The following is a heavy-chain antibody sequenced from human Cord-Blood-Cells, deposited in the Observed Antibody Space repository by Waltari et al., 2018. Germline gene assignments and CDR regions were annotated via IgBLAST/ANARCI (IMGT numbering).Heavy chain of an antibody. V-gene: IGHV4-34*01. Sequence: QVQLQQWGAGLLKPSETLSLTCAVYGGSFSGYYWSWIRQPPGKGLEWIGEINHSGSTNSNPSLKSRVTISVDTSKNQFSLKLSSVTAADTAVYYCARAAMVRGVINWGQGTLVTVSS. CDR1: GGSFSGYY. CDR3: ARAAMVRGVIN. J-gene: IGHJ4*02. CDR2: INHSGST. D-gene: IGHD3-10*01.